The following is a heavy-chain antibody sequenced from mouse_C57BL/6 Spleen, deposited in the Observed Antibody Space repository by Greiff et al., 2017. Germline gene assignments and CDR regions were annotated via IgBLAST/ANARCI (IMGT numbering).Heavy chain of an antibody. Sequence: QVQLQQSGAELARPGASVKLSCQASGYTFTSSGISWVKQRTGQGLEWIGEIYPRSGNTYYNEKFKGKATLTADKSSSTAYMELRSLTSEDSAVYFCARISNDYAMDYWGQGTSVTVSS. CDR2: IYPRSGNT. CDR3: ARISNDYAMDY. J-gene: IGHJ4*01. V-gene: IGHV1-81*01. CDR1: GYTFTSSG. D-gene: IGHD2-5*01.